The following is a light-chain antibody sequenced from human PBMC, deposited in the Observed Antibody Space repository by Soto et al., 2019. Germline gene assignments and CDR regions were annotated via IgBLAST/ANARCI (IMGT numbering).Light chain of an antibody. CDR1: SSDVGGYNY. V-gene: IGLV2-8*01. J-gene: IGLJ2*01. CDR3: SSYAGSNNPVI. Sequence: QSVLTQPPSASGSRGQSVTISCTGTSSDVGGYNYVSWYQQHPGKAPKFLIFEVSRRPSGVPDRFSGSKSGNTASLTVSGLQADDEADYYCSSYAGSNNPVIFGGGTKLTVL. CDR2: EVS.